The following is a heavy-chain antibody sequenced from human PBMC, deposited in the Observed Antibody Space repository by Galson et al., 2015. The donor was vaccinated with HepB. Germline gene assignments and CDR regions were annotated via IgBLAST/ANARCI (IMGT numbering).Heavy chain of an antibody. J-gene: IGHJ2*01. D-gene: IGHD3-16*02. CDR1: GGSFSGYY. Sequence: ETLSLTCAVYGGSFSGYYWSWIRQPPGKGLEWIGEINHSGSTNYNPSLKSRVTISVDTSKNQFSLKLSSVTAADTAVYYCARPPIYDYVWGSYRYTLTRRYWYFDLWGRGTLVTVSS. CDR3: ARPPIYDYVWGSYRYTLTRRYWYFDL. V-gene: IGHV4-34*01. CDR2: INHSGST.